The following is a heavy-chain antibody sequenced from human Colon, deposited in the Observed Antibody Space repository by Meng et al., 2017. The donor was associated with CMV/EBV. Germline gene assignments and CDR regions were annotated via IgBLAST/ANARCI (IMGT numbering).Heavy chain of an antibody. Sequence: KAAGYTFTNYGISGVRQAPGQGLEWMGWISAYNGHKNYPQKFQGRVTMTTDTSTSTAYMEVRSLRSDDTAVYYCARVGGSGLNWLDPWSQGTLVTVSS. V-gene: IGHV1-18*01. J-gene: IGHJ5*02. CDR3: ARVGGSGLNWLDP. CDR1: GYTFTNYG. CDR2: ISAYNGHK. D-gene: IGHD3-10*01.